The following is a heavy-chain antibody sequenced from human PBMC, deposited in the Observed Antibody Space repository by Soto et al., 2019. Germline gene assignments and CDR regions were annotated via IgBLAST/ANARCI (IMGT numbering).Heavy chain of an antibody. J-gene: IGHJ5*02. Sequence: EVQVLESGGGLVQPGGSLRLSCAASGFTFSSYAMSWVRQAPGQGLEWVSAISGSGSNPYYADSVKGRFTISRDNSKNTLYLQMNSLRAEDTALYYGAKTASMTIRDGFDPWGQGTLFTVSS. CDR3: AKTASMTIRDGFDP. V-gene: IGHV3-23*01. D-gene: IGHD4-17*01. CDR1: GFTFSSYA. CDR2: ISGSGSNP.